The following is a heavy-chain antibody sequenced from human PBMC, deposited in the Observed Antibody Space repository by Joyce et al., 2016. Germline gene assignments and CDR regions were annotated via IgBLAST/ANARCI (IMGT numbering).Heavy chain of an antibody. V-gene: IGHV1-69*06. D-gene: IGHD2-21*01. CDR1: RGTFSSDT. J-gene: IGHJ4*02. CDR2: FIPIFGRP. CDR3: ASGISNHLWFFDY. Sequence: QVQLVQSGAEVKTPGSSVKLSCKTSRGTFSSDTVNWVRQAPGQGLEWMGAFIPIFGRPNYPQKFQDRVTMTADKSTNTAYLEVTSLRSEDTAVYYCASGISNHLWFFDYWGQGALVTVSS.